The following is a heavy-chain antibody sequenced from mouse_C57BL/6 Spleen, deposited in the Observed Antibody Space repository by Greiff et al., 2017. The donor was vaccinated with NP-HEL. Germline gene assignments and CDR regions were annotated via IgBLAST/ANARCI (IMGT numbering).Heavy chain of an antibody. Sequence: EVQLVESGEGLVKPGGSLKLSCAASGFTFSSYAMSWVRQTPEKRLEWVAYISSGGDYIYYADTVKGRFTISRDNARNTLYLQMSSLKSEDTAMYYCTRDSYYYGSSNWYFDVWGTGTTVTVSS. CDR2: ISSGGDYI. D-gene: IGHD1-1*01. J-gene: IGHJ1*03. CDR3: TRDSYYYGSSNWYFDV. CDR1: GFTFSSYA. V-gene: IGHV5-9-1*02.